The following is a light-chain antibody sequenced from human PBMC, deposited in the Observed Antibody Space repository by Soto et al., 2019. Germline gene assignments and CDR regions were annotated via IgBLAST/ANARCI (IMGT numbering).Light chain of an antibody. CDR3: QQTYSTPSTWT. Sequence: DIQMTQSTSSLSASVGDRVTITCRASQTISSYLNWYQQTPGRAPKLLIYAASSLQGGVPSRFSGSGSGTDFTLTISSLQPEDSATFYCQQTYSTPSTWTFGQGTKVEIK. CDR2: AAS. V-gene: IGKV1-39*01. J-gene: IGKJ1*01. CDR1: QTISSY.